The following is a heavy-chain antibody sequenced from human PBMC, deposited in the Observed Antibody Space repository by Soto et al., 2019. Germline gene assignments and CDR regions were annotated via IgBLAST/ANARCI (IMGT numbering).Heavy chain of an antibody. CDR1: GFTFSSYG. D-gene: IGHD3-10*01. CDR3: AKDYGSGSYYNHWFDS. Sequence: GGSLRLSCAASGFTFSSYGMHWVRQAPGKGLEWVAVISYDGSNKYYADSVKGRFTISRDNSKNTLYLQMNSLRAEDTAVYYCAKDYGSGSYYNHWFDSWGQGTLVTVSS. V-gene: IGHV3-30*18. CDR2: ISYDGSNK. J-gene: IGHJ5*01.